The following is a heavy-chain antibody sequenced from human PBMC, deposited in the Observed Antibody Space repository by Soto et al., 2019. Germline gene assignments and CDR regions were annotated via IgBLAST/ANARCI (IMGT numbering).Heavy chain of an antibody. CDR1: GFNLSAHD. V-gene: IGHV3-9*01. CDR3: VKRTFSRSKVIFDY. J-gene: IGHJ4*02. D-gene: IGHD2-21*01. CDR2: ITSNSDAI. Sequence: GGSLRLSCAASGFNLSAHDMHWVRQVKGKGLEWVSSITSNSDAIKYADSVKGRFTLSRDNAKNSMYLEMNSLRVEDTAFYFCVKRTFSRSKVIFDYWGQGTLVTVSS.